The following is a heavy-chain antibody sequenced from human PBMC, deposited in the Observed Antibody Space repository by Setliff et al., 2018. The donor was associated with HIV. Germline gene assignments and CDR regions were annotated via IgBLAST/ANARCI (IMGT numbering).Heavy chain of an antibody. V-gene: IGHV4-39*01. J-gene: IGHJ3*02. CDR2: ILYGGTT. D-gene: IGHD2-8*01. Sequence: SETLSLTCAVSGGSVDSRDSYWGWIRQPPGKGLEWIGNILYGGTTYYTPSVKSRVSISLDTSRNQFSLRLNSVTAADTAVYYCARPTTGLGGGAAFDIWGQGTMVTVSS. CDR3: ARPTTGLGGGAAFDI. CDR1: GGSVDSRDSY.